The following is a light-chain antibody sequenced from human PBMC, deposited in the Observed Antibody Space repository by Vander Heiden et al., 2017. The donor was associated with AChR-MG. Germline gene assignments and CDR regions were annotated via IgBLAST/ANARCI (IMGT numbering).Light chain of an antibody. Sequence: YELTQLPSASVSHGRNASIACSGVNLGNNDACWYQQRPGQSPVLVIYRDTKRPSGIPGRFSGSTSGNTATLTISGTQATDEADYYCQTWDSNTEVVFGGGTRLTVL. V-gene: IGLV3-1*01. J-gene: IGLJ3*02. CDR2: RDT. CDR3: QTWDSNTEVV. CDR1: NLGNND.